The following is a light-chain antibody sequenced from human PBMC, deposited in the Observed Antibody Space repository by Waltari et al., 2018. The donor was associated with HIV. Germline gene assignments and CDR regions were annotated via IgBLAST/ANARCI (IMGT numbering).Light chain of an antibody. CDR1: QDISNS. CDR3: QQYYGVPLT. J-gene: IGKJ4*01. V-gene: IGKV1-NL1*01. CDR2: GSF. Sequence: DIQMTQSPSSLSASIGDTVTISCRASQDISNSVSWFQQQPGKAPKLLVHGSFILQRGVLSRFSGSGSGTDYTLTISGLQSDDFATYFCQQYYGVPLTFGGGTRVDI.